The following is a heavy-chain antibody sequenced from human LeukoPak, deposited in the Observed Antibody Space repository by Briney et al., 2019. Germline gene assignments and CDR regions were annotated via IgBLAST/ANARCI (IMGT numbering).Heavy chain of an antibody. CDR3: ARATSYGDYVDY. V-gene: IGHV4-59*08. Sequence: SKTLSLTCTVCGGSISSSYWSWIRQPPGKGLEWIGYIDYSGNTNYNPSLKSRVTISVERSKNQFSLKLSSVTAADTAVYYCARATSYGDYVDYWGQGTLVTVSS. CDR2: IDYSGNT. CDR1: GGSISSSY. J-gene: IGHJ4*02. D-gene: IGHD4-17*01.